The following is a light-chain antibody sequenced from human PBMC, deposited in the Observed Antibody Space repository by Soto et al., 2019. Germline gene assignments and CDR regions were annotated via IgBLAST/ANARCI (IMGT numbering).Light chain of an antibody. J-gene: IGKJ2*01. CDR3: QQYYLTPLT. CDR1: QSLLSSSTNKNF. V-gene: IGKV4-1*01. CDR2: WAS. Sequence: DIVMTQPPDSLAVSLGERATINCKSSQSLLSSSTNKNFLAWYQQKPGQPLRLLISWASIRQSGVPDRFSGSGSGTDFTLTISNLQAEDVAIYYCQQYYLTPLTFGQGTKLEIK.